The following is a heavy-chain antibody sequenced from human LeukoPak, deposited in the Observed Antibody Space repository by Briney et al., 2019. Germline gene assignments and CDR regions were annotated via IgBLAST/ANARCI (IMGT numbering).Heavy chain of an antibody. Sequence: PSETLSLTCTASGGSISSYYWSWIRQPPGKGLEWIGYIYYSGSTNYNPSLKSRVTISVDTSKNQFSLKLSSVTAADAAVYYCARVKQGVVAYDYWGQGTLVTVSS. CDR2: IYYSGST. J-gene: IGHJ4*02. CDR1: GGSISSYY. V-gene: IGHV4-59*01. D-gene: IGHD3-22*01. CDR3: ARVKQGVVAYDY.